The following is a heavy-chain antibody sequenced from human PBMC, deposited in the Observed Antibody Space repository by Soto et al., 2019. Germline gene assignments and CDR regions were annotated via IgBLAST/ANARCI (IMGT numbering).Heavy chain of an antibody. CDR1: GDSINRGSCY. J-gene: IGHJ3*02. Sequence: ILSLTCTVSGDSINRGSCYWSWIRQHPGKGLEWIGYIYDSGSTYYNPSLKSRLTISVDTSQNQFSLQLTSVTAADTAVYYCARAGYTSTWYQGSFDIWGQGTMVTVSS. V-gene: IGHV4-31*03. D-gene: IGHD6-13*01. CDR3: ARAGYTSTWYQGSFDI. CDR2: IYDSGST.